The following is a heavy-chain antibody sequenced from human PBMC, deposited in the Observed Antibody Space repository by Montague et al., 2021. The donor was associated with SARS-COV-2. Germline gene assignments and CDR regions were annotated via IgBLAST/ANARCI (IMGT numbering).Heavy chain of an antibody. CDR1: GFTFDDYA. J-gene: IGHJ4*02. V-gene: IGHV3-43*02. CDR3: AKDAPEYYYDSSGSPADY. D-gene: IGHD3-22*01. Sequence: SRRLSFSASGFTFDDYAMHWVRQAPGKGLEWVSLISGDGDSTYYADSVKGRFTISRDNSKNSLYLQMNSLRTEDTALYYCAKDAPEYYYDSSGSPADYWGQGTLVTVSS. CDR2: ISGDGDST.